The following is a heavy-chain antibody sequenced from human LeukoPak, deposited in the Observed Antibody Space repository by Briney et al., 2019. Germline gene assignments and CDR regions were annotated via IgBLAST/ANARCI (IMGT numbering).Heavy chain of an antibody. CDR2: IHSGGTT. Sequence: PGGSLRLSCAASGITVSTNYMTWVRQAPGKGREWVSVIHSGGTTSYVDSVKGRFTISRDNSKNTLYLQMNSLRAEDTAVYFCARVGGFYYFDHWGQGTLVTVSS. D-gene: IGHD2/OR15-2a*01. CDR1: GITVSTNY. J-gene: IGHJ4*02. CDR3: ARVGGFYYFDH. V-gene: IGHV3-53*05.